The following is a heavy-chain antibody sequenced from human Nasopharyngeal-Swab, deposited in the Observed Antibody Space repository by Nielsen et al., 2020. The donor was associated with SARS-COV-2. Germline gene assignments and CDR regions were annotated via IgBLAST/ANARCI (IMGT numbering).Heavy chain of an antibody. CDR1: GFTFTSSA. CDR2: IVVPNGNT. Sequence: SVKVSCKASGFTFTSSALQWVRQARGQRLEWIGWIVVPNGNTNYAQKFQERVTITRDMSTSTAYMVLRSLRSEDTAVYYCAALNSGSFRYWGQGTLVSVSS. V-gene: IGHV1-58*01. D-gene: IGHD1-26*01. CDR3: AALNSGSFRY. J-gene: IGHJ4*02.